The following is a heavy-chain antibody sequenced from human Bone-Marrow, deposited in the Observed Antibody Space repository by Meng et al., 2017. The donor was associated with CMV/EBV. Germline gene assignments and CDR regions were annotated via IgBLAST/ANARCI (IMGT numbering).Heavy chain of an antibody. V-gene: IGHV4-39*07. CDR3: ARQYDRVVVIANWFDP. Sequence: SETLSLTCTVSGGSISSSSYYWGWNRQPPGKGLELIGSIDYSGSTYYNPSLKSRVTISVDTSKNQFSLKLNPVTAADTAVYYCARQYDRVVVIANWFDPWGQGTLVTVSS. D-gene: IGHD2-21*01. CDR1: GGSISSSSYY. J-gene: IGHJ5*02. CDR2: IDYSGST.